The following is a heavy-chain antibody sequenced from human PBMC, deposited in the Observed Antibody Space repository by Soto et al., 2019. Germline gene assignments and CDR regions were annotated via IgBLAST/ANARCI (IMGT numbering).Heavy chain of an antibody. V-gene: IGHV3-74*01. Sequence: GGSLRLSCAASGFTFSSYWMHWVRQAPGKGLVWVSRINSDGSSTSYADSVKGRFTISRDNAKNTLYLQMNSLRAEDTAVYYCARGPASYDFWSGYYTYWGQGTLVTVSS. CDR1: GFTFSSYW. D-gene: IGHD3-3*01. CDR3: ARGPASYDFWSGYYTY. J-gene: IGHJ4*02. CDR2: INSDGSST.